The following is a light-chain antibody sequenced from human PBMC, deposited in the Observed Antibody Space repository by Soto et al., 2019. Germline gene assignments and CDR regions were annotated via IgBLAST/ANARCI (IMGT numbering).Light chain of an antibody. Sequence: QSALTQPASVSGSPGQSITISCTGTSSDVGGYDYVSWYQLHPGKAPKLMVFEVSNRPSGVSYRFSGSKSGNTASLTISGLQAEDEADYFCSSFTSSNTHVFGTGTKVTVL. J-gene: IGLJ1*01. CDR3: SSFTSSNTHV. CDR1: SSDVGGYDY. CDR2: EVS. V-gene: IGLV2-14*01.